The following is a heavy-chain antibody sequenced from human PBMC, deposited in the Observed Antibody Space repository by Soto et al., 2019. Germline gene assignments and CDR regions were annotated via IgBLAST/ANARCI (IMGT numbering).Heavy chain of an antibody. Sequence: VGSLRLSCAASGFTFSSYWMHWVRQVPEKGLVWVSRINSDGSITNYADAVKGRFTISRDNVKNTLYLQMNSLRAEDTAVYYCVRYPRSVGGSYRPDYWGRGTLVTVSS. J-gene: IGHJ4*02. V-gene: IGHV3-74*01. D-gene: IGHD3-16*02. CDR2: INSDGSIT. CDR3: VRYPRSVGGSYRPDY. CDR1: GFTFSSYW.